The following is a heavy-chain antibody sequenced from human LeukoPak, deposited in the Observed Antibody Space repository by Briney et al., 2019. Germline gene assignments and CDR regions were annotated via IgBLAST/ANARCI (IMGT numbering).Heavy chain of an antibody. CDR3: AKELLWFGELGDDAFDI. Sequence: GGSLRLSCAASGFTFSSYGMSWVRQAPGKGLEWVSAISGSGGSTYYADSVKGRFTISRDNSKNTLYLQMNSLRAEDTAVYYCAKELLWFGELGDDAFDIWGQGTMVTVSS. CDR1: GFTFSSYG. D-gene: IGHD3-10*01. CDR2: ISGSGGST. V-gene: IGHV3-23*01. J-gene: IGHJ3*02.